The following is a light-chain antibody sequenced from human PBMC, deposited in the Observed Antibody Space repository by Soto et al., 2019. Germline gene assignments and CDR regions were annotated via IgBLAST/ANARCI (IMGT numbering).Light chain of an antibody. CDR1: QSISRS. V-gene: IGKV1-5*01. Sequence: DIQMTQSPSTLSASVGDRVTITCRASQSISRSLAWYQQKPGKAPNLLIYDASSLESGVPSRFSGSGSGTDFTLTISSLQPEDFATYYCQQFNNYPGTFGQGTKVDIK. CDR2: DAS. J-gene: IGKJ1*01. CDR3: QQFNNYPGT.